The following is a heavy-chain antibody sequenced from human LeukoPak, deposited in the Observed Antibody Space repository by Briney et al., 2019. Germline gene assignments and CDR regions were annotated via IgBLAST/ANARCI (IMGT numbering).Heavy chain of an antibody. CDR1: GFTFSSYW. Sequence: HAGGSLRLSCAASGFTFSSYWMHWVRQAPGKGLVWVSRINSDGSSTSYADSVKGRFTISRDNAKNTLYLQMNSLRAEDSAVYYCGTSYCSGGSCYSASGYWGQGTLVTVS. CDR2: INSDGSST. CDR3: GTSYCSGGSCYSASGY. D-gene: IGHD2-15*01. J-gene: IGHJ4*02. V-gene: IGHV3-74*01.